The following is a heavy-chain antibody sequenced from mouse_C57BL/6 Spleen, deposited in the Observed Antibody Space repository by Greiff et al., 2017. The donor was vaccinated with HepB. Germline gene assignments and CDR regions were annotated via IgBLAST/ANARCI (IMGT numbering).Heavy chain of an antibody. V-gene: IGHV5-6*01. CDR2: ISSGGSYT. CDR3: ARHEDPLYYAMDY. Sequence: EVKLLESGGDLVKPGGSLKLSCAASGFTFSSYGMSWVRQTPDKRLEWVATISSGGSYTYYPDSVKGRFTISRDNAKNTLYLQMSSLKSEDTAMYYCARHEDPLYYAMDYWGQGTSVTVSS. J-gene: IGHJ4*01. CDR1: GFTFSSYG.